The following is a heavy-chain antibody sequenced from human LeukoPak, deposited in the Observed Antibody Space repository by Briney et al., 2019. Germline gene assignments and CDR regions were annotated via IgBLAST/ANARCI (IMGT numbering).Heavy chain of an antibody. D-gene: IGHD3-3*01. CDR3: ARGVPYDSWSGPHYSDY. V-gene: IGHV3-7*01. Sequence: GGSLRLSCVASGLTVSNHWMSWVRQAPGKGLEWVAHIKQDGSQEHYVDSVKGRFTISRDSAKNSLYLQMNSLRAEDTAVYYCARGVPYDSWSGPHYSDYWGQGTLVTVSS. CDR1: GLTVSNHW. CDR2: IKQDGSQE. J-gene: IGHJ4*02.